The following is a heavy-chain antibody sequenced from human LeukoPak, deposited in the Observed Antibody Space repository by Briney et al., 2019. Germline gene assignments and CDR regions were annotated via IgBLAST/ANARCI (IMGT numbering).Heavy chain of an antibody. CDR1: GFTLSRFG. CDR2: IRYDGSNK. Sequence: PGGSLRLSCAASGFTLSRFGMHWLRQAPGKGLEWVAFIRYDGSNKCYADSVKGRFTISRDNSKNTLYLQMNSLRTEDTAVYYCAKDFISSRFNFDYWGQGTLVTVSS. D-gene: IGHD3-3*02. CDR3: AKDFISSRFNFDY. J-gene: IGHJ4*02. V-gene: IGHV3-30*02.